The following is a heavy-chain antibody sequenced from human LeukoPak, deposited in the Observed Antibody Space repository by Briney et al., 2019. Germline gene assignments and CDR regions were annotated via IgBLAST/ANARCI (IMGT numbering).Heavy chain of an antibody. CDR1: GFTFSNYA. V-gene: IGHV3-30*04. D-gene: IGHD6-13*01. J-gene: IGHJ4*02. CDR3: ARDVVAAGGTWDY. CDR2: ISYDGNNK. Sequence: PGGSLRLSCAASGFTFSNYAVHWVRQAPGKGLEWVGVISYDGNNKYYADSVKGRFTISRDNSKNTLYLQMNSLRAEDTAVYYCARDVVAAGGTWDYWGQGTLVTVSS.